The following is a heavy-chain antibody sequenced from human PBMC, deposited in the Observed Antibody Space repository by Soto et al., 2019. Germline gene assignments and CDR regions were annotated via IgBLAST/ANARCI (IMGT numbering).Heavy chain of an antibody. CDR1: GGSIRSYY. Sequence: SETLSLTCPVSGGSIRSYYWSWIRQTPGKGLEWIGYLSYSGSTKYNPSLKSRVTISVDTSKNQFSLKLSSVTAADTAVYYCARVGSPPRSSWYACNYCYVLYFEGQQSTFSVSS. V-gene: IGHV4-59*13. CDR2: LSYSGST. D-gene: IGHD6-13*01. J-gene: IGHJ6*02. CDR3: ARVGSPPRSSWYACNYCYVLYF.